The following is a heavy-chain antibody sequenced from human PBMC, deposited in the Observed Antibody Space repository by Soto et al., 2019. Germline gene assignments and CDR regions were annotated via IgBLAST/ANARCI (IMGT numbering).Heavy chain of an antibody. V-gene: IGHV1-18*01. D-gene: IGHD3-10*01. CDR1: GYTFTSYG. Sequence: ASVKVSCKASGYTFTSYGISWVRQAPGQGLEWMGWISAYNGNTNYAQKLQGRVTMTTDTSTSTAYMELRSLRSDDTAVYYCARDMHYYGSGSYYMFDYWGQGTLVTVS. CDR2: ISAYNGNT. J-gene: IGHJ4*02. CDR3: ARDMHYYGSGSYYMFDY.